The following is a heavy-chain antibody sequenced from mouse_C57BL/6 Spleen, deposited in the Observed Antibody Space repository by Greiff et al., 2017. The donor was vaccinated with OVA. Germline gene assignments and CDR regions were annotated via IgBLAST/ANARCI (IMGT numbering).Heavy chain of an antibody. CDR1: GYAFSSSW. D-gene: IGHD1-1*01. Sequence: LEESGPELVKPGASVKISCKASGYAFSSSWMNWVKQRPGKGLEWIGRIYPGDGDTNYNGKFKGKATLTADKSSSTAYMQLSSLTSEDSAVYFCARSYYGSSYVYFDYWGQGTTLTVSS. CDR2: IYPGDGDT. CDR3: ARSYYGSSYVYFDY. V-gene: IGHV1-82*01. J-gene: IGHJ2*01.